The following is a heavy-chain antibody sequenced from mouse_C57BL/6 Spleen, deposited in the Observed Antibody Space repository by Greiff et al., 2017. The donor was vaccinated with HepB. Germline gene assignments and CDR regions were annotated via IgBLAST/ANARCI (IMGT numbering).Heavy chain of an antibody. Sequence: EVQVVESGGGLVKPGGSLKLSCAASGFTFSDYGMHWVRQAPEKGLEWVAYISSGSSTIYYADTVKGRFPISRDNAKNTLFLQMTSLRSEDTAMYYCARGSYFDYWGQGTTLTVSS. V-gene: IGHV5-17*01. CDR3: ARGSYFDY. CDR2: ISSGSSTI. CDR1: GFTFSDYG. J-gene: IGHJ2*01.